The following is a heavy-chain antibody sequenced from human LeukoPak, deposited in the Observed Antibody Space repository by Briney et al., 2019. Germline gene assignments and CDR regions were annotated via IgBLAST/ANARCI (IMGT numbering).Heavy chain of an antibody. CDR2: IKQDGSEK. CDR3: ARDGYCSSTSCYPDPVDY. CDR1: GFTFSSYW. J-gene: IGHJ4*02. D-gene: IGHD2-2*03. Sequence: GGSLRLSCAASGFTFSSYWMSWVRQAPGKGLEWVANIKQDGSEKYYVDSVKGRFTISRDNAKNSLYLQMNSLRAEDTAVYYCARDGYCSSTSCYPDPVDYWGQGTLVTVSS. V-gene: IGHV3-7*01.